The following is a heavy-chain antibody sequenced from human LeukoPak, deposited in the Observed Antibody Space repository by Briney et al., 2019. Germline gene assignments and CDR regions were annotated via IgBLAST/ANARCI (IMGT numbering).Heavy chain of an antibody. CDR3: ATDRGSYSDY. CDR1: GFTFSSYA. Sequence: PGGSLRLSCAASGFTFSSYAMSWVRQAPGKGLEWVAVIWYDGSNKYYADSVKGRFTISRDNSKNTLYLQMNSLRDEDTAVYYCATDRGSYSDYWGQGTPVTVSS. J-gene: IGHJ4*02. D-gene: IGHD1-26*01. V-gene: IGHV3-33*08. CDR2: IWYDGSNK.